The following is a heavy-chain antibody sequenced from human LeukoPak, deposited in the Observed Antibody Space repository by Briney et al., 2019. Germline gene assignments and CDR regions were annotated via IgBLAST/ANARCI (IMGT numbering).Heavy chain of an antibody. CDR3: ARVEDDYYGMDV. D-gene: IGHD5-24*01. CDR1: GGSISSYY. J-gene: IGHJ6*02. V-gene: IGHV4-59*01. CDR2: IYYSGST. Sequence: SETLSLTCTVSGGSISSYYWSWIRQPPGKGLEWIGYIYYSGSTNYNPSLKSRVTISVDTSKNQFSLKLSSVTAADTAVYYCARVEDDYYGMDVWGQGTTVTVFS.